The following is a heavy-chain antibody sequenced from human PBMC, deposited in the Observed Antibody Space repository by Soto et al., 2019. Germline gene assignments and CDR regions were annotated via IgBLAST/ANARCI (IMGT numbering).Heavy chain of an antibody. CDR3: ARALGYCSGGSCFSYYFDY. Sequence: QVQLVQSGAEVKKPGSSVKVSCKASGGTFSSYAISWVRQAPGQGLEWMGGIIPNFGTANYAQKFQGRLTMTADESTGTAYMELSSLRSDDTAVYYCARALGYCSGGSCFSYYFDYWGQGTLVTVSS. V-gene: IGHV1-69*01. CDR2: IIPNFGTA. CDR1: GGTFSSYA. J-gene: IGHJ4*02. D-gene: IGHD2-15*01.